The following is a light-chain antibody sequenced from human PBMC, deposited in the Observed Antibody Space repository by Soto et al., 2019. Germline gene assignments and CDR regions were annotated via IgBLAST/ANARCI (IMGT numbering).Light chain of an antibody. V-gene: IGLV1-40*01. CDR2: ANT. Sequence: QSVLTQPPSVSGAPGQRVTISCTGSSSNIGANYDVHWYHHLPGTAPKLLIYANTNRPSGVSDRLSGSKSGTSASLAITGLQAEDEGDFYCQSYDGSLNSVIFGGGTKLTVL. CDR1: SSNIGANYD. J-gene: IGLJ2*01. CDR3: QSYDGSLNSVI.